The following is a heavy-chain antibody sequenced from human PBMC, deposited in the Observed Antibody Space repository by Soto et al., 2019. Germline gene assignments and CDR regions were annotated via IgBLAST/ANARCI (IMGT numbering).Heavy chain of an antibody. Sequence: ASVKVSCKASGYTFTSYGISWVRQAPGQGLEWMGWISAYNGNTNYAQKLQGRVTMTTDTSTSTAYMELRSLRSDDTAGYYCARGRYDFWSGYYRFEYYYYGMDVWGQGTTVTVSS. CDR3: ARGRYDFWSGYYRFEYYYYGMDV. CDR2: ISAYNGNT. CDR1: GYTFTSYG. J-gene: IGHJ6*02. D-gene: IGHD3-3*01. V-gene: IGHV1-18*01.